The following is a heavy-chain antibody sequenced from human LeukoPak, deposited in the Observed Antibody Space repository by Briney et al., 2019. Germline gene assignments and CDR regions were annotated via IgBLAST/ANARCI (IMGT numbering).Heavy chain of an antibody. D-gene: IGHD2-21*01. CDR1: GFTFSNYG. CDR3: AKEEGVMAIAGSPSGY. CDR2: ISYDGTNK. Sequence: GGSLRLSCAASGFTFSNYGIHWVRQAPGKGLEWVAIISYDGTNKYYADSVKGRFTISRDNSKNTLYLQMNSLRADDTAMYYCAKEEGVMAIAGSPSGYWGQGTLVTVSS. J-gene: IGHJ4*02. V-gene: IGHV3-30*18.